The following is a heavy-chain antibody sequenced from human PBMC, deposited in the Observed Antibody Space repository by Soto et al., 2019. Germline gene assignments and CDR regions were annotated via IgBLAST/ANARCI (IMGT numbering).Heavy chain of an antibody. Sequence: ASVKVSCKASGYTFTDYYMHWVPQAPGQGLEWMGWINPNSGGTNYAQKFQGRVTMTRDTSISTAYMELSRLRSDDTAVYYCARKLELRGSYYYYYDMDVWGQGTTVTVSS. J-gene: IGHJ6*02. CDR3: ARKLELRGSYYYYYDMDV. CDR1: GYTFTDYY. D-gene: IGHD1-7*01. V-gene: IGHV1-2*02. CDR2: INPNSGGT.